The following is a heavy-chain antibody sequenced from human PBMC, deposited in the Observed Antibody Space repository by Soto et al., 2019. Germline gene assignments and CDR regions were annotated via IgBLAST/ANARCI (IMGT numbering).Heavy chain of an antibody. V-gene: IGHV1-69*06. CDR1: GGTFSSYA. CDR2: IIPIFGTA. D-gene: IGHD6-6*01. J-gene: IGHJ4*02. Sequence: QVQLVQSGAEVKKPGSSVKVSCKASGGTFSSYAISWVRQAPGQGLEWMGGIIPIFGTANYAQKFQGRVTITADNSTSTAYMELSSLRSEDTAVYYCARVWGVGYSSSPTLVGGFDYWGQGTLVTVSS. CDR3: ARVWGVGYSSSPTLVGGFDY.